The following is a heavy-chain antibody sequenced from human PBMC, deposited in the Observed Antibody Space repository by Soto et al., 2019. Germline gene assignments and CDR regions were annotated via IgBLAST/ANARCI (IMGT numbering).Heavy chain of an antibody. Sequence: QVQLVQSGAEVKRPGASVKVSCKASGYTFTTYYMHWVRQAPGQGLEWLGIINPNGGSTTYAQKFQGRVTMTRDTSTSTVYLELSSLRSEDTAVYYCERAGYCSGGTCFHGNCDYWGQGTLVTVSA. CDR2: INPNGGST. CDR3: ERAGYCSGGTCFHGNCDY. J-gene: IGHJ4*02. V-gene: IGHV1-46*01. CDR1: GYTFTTYY. D-gene: IGHD2-15*01.